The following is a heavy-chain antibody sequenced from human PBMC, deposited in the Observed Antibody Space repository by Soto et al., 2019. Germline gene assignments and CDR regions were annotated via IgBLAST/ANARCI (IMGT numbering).Heavy chain of an antibody. D-gene: IGHD4-17*01. V-gene: IGHV3-11*01. CDR3: ARDTNGDYDFRD. CDR1: GFTFSDYY. J-gene: IGHJ4*02. Sequence: GGSLRLSGAASGFTFSDYYMSWIRQAPGKGLEWVSYISSSGSTIYYADSVKGRFTLSGENAKNSLYLQMNSLRAEDTALYYCARDTNGDYDFRDWGQGPLVTVPS. CDR2: ISSSGSTI.